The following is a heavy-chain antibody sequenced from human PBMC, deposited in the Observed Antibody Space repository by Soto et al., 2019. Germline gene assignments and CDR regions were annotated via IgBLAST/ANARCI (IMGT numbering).Heavy chain of an antibody. CDR1: GGSISSGGYY. J-gene: IGHJ6*03. CDR2: IYYSGST. Sequence: SETLSLTCTVSGGSISSGGYYWSWIRQHPGKGLEWIGYIYYSGSTYYNPSLKSRVTISVDTSKNQFSLKLSSVTAADTAVYYCARGLAEKYQLPRYYYYYYMDVWGKGTTVTVSS. D-gene: IGHD2-2*01. V-gene: IGHV4-31*03. CDR3: ARGLAEKYQLPRYYYYYYMDV.